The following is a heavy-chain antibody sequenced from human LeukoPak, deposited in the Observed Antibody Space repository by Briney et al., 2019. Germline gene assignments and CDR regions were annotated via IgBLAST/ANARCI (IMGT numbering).Heavy chain of an antibody. CDR1: GYTFTGYY. V-gene: IGHV1-2*02. CDR2: INPNRGGT. Sequence: ASVKVSCKASGYTFTGYYMHWVRPAPGQGLEWMGGINPNRGGTNYAQKFQGRVTMTRDTSISTAYMELSRLRSDDTAVYYCARDWGLRTTGAFDIWGQGTMVTVSS. J-gene: IGHJ3*02. CDR3: ARDWGLRTTGAFDI. D-gene: IGHD1-1*01.